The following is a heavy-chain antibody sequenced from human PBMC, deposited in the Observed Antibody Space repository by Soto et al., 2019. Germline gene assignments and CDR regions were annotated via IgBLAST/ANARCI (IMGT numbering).Heavy chain of an antibody. J-gene: IGHJ4*02. Sequence: SVKVSCKDSGGLFSSFAISWVRQAPGQGLEWMGGIIPVFGTTDYAQKFQGRVTITADESTNTAYMELSSLTSDDTAMYYCARGGGPYVWFNEFWGQGTQVTVS. CDR1: GGLFSSFA. CDR3: ARGGGPYVWFNEF. CDR2: IIPVFGTT. D-gene: IGHD3-16*01. V-gene: IGHV1-69*13.